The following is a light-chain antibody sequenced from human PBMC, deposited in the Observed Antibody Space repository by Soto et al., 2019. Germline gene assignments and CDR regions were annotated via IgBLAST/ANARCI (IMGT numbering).Light chain of an antibody. CDR2: EVT. CDR1: SSDVGKYDR. Sequence: QSALTQPPSVSGSPGQSVTISCTGTSSDVGKYDRVSWYQQSPGTAPKLIIYEVTNRPSGVPARFSGSKSGNTASLTISGLQAEDEADYYCSSYINISRDVFGTGTKLTVL. J-gene: IGLJ1*01. CDR3: SSYINISRDV. V-gene: IGLV2-18*02.